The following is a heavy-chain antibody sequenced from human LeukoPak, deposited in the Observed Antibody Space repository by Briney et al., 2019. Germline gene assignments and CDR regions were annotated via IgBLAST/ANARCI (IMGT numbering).Heavy chain of an antibody. CDR1: GFTFSSYW. CDR2: IKQDGSEK. D-gene: IGHD3-22*01. Sequence: GGSLRLSCAASGFTFSSYWMSWVRQAPGKGLEWVANIKQDGSEKYYVDSVKGRFTISRDNAKNSLYLQMNSLRAEDTAVYYCARVDTMIVVGYHIDYWGQGTLVTVSS. CDR3: ARVDTMIVVGYHIDY. J-gene: IGHJ4*02. V-gene: IGHV3-7*01.